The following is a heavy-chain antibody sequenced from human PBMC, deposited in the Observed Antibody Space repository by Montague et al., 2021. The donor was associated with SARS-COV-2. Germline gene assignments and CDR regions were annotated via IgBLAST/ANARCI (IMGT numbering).Heavy chain of an antibody. J-gene: IGHJ4*02. CDR2: IDYTGTT. V-gene: IGHV4-39*07. CDR3: ARDRGGSSSDY. CDR1: GVSVSSSSYY. Sequence: SETLSLTCTVSGVSVSSSSYYWGWIRQPPGKGLEYIGSIDYTGTTYHXXSLKSRVTISMDTSKNQFSLKLTSVTAADTAVYYCARDRGGSSSDYWGQGTLVTVSS. D-gene: IGHD3-10*01.